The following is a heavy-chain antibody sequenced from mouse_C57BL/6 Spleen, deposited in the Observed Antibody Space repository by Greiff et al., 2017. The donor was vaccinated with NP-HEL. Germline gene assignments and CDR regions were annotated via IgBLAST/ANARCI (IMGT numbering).Heavy chain of an antibody. CDR3: ARDYGSSYGWFAY. V-gene: IGHV1-26*01. J-gene: IGHJ3*01. D-gene: IGHD1-1*01. Sequence: EVQLQQSGPELVKPGASVKISCKASGYTFIDYYMNWVKQSHGKSLEWIGDINPNNGGTSYNQKFKGKATLTVDKSSSTAYMELRSLTSEDSAVYYCARDYGSSYGWFAYWGQGTLVTVSA. CDR2: INPNNGGT. CDR1: GYTFIDYY.